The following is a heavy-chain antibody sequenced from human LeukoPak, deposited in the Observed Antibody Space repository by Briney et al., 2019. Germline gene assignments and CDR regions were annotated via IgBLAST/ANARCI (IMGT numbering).Heavy chain of an antibody. CDR2: IYTSGST. J-gene: IGHJ4*02. CDR3: ARLSGGARDY. Sequence: SQTLSLTCTVSGGSISSGSYYWRWLRQPAGKGLEWLGRIYTSGSTNYNPSHKSRATISVDTYKNLFSLRLSAVAAADTAVYYCARLSGGARDYWGQGTLVTVSS. CDR1: GGSISSGSYY. D-gene: IGHD2-15*01. V-gene: IGHV4-61*02.